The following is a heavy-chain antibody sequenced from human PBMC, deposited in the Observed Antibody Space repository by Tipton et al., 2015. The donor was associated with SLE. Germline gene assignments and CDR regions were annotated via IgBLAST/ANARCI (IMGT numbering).Heavy chain of an antibody. CDR2: INHSGST. V-gene: IGHV4-34*01. CDR3: ARGILEWSDY. CDR1: GGSFSGYY. Sequence: TLSLTCAVYGGSFSGYYWSWIRQPPGKGLEWIGEINHSGSTNYNPSLKSRVTISVDTSKNQFSRKLSSVTAADTAVYYCARGILEWSDYWGQGAMVTVSS. J-gene: IGHJ4*02. D-gene: IGHD3-3*01.